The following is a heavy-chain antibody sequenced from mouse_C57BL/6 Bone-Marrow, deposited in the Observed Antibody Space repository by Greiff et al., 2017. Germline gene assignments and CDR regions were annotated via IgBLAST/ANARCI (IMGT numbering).Heavy chain of an antibody. J-gene: IGHJ2*01. CDR3: ARFYGSSGY. V-gene: IGHV1-59*01. CDR1: GYTFTSYW. Sequence: QVQLQQPGAELVRPGTSVKLSCKASGYTFTSYWMHWVKQRPGQGLEWIGVIDPSDSYTNYNQKFKGKATLTVDTSSSTAYMHLSSLTSEDSAVYYCARFYGSSGYWGQGTTLTVSS. D-gene: IGHD1-1*01. CDR2: IDPSDSYT.